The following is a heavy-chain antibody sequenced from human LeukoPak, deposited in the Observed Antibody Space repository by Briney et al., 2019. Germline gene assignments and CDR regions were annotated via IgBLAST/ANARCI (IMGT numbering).Heavy chain of an antibody. J-gene: IGHJ4*02. CDR2: IYYSGST. Sequence: PSETLSLTCTVSGGSVSSGSYYWSWIRQPPGKGLEWIGYIYYSGSTNYNPSLKSRVTISVDTSKNQFSLKLSSVTAADTAVYYCARWGHDNSGYHFDYWGQGSLVTVSS. CDR1: GGSVSSGSYY. CDR3: ARWGHDNSGYHFDY. D-gene: IGHD3-22*01. V-gene: IGHV4-61*01.